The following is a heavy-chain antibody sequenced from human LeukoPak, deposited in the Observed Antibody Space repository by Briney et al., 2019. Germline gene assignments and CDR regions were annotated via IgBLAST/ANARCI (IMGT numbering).Heavy chain of an antibody. CDR1: GYSISSGTY. Sequence: SETLSLACAVSGYSISSGTYWGWIRQPPGQGLGWIGSIHHSGATYYKPSLKSRVTMPLDTSKNQFSLRRSSVTAADTAVYYGAREREYGDYQYWGQGGLVTVSS. CDR2: IHHSGAT. D-gene: IGHD4-17*01. CDR3: AREREYGDYQY. V-gene: IGHV4-38-2*01. J-gene: IGHJ4*02.